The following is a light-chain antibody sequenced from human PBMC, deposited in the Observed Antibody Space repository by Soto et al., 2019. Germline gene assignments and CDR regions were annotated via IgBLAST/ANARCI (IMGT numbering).Light chain of an antibody. CDR2: DAS. V-gene: IGKV3-11*01. Sequence: EIEWTQSPATLSLSPGETATLSCRASQNVDKFLAWYQQRPGQAPRLLIFDASNRAPGVPVRFSGSGSGTVFTLTIGSLEPEDAAGYFFQQRKNWPQITFGQGTRREIK. CDR1: QNVDKF. J-gene: IGKJ5*01. CDR3: QQRKNWPQIT.